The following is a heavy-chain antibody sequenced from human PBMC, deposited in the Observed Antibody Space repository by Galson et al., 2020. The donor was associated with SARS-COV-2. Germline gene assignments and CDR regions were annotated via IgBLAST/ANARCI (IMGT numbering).Heavy chain of an antibody. CDR3: ARGLDGTGRFNGWDY. V-gene: IGHV4-34*01. J-gene: IGHJ4*02. Sequence: SETLSLTCAVYGGSFSGYFWSWIRQPPGKGLEWIGEVNHSGSTNYNPSLKSRVTISVDTSKNQFSLKLSSVTAADTAVYYCARGLDGTGRFNGWDYWGQGTLVTVSS. CDR2: VNHSGST. CDR1: GGSFSGYF. D-gene: IGHD2-8*02.